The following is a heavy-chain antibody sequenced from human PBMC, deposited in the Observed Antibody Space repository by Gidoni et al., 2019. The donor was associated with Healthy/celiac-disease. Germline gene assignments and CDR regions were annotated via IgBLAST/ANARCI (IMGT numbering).Heavy chain of an antibody. Sequence: QLQQWGAGLLKPSETLSLTCAVYGGSFVGYSWNWIRQFPGQGLEWLGEINHSGSTKYNPSLKSRLTLSVDTSKNQFSLKLKSVTAADAAVYYCTRVLGASTWFLAWGQGTQVTVSS. CDR2: INHSGST. D-gene: IGHD6-13*01. J-gene: IGHJ5*02. CDR1: GGSFVGYS. CDR3: TRVLGASTWFLA. V-gene: IGHV4-34*02.